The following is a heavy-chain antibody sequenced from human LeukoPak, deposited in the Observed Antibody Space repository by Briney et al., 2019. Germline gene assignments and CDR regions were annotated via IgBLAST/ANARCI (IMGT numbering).Heavy chain of an antibody. J-gene: IGHJ4*02. V-gene: IGHV3-15*01. CDR2: IKKTTDGSTT. CDR3: TTDFLKYGATFDY. CDR1: GFTFNHAW. D-gene: IGHD4-17*01. Sequence: PGGSLRLSCAASGFTFNHAWMNWVRQAPGKGLEWVGRIKKTTDGSTTDYAERVKDKFTIPREDYKGSVVLQMNSLKTEDTAVYYCTTDFLKYGATFDYWGQGSLVTVSS.